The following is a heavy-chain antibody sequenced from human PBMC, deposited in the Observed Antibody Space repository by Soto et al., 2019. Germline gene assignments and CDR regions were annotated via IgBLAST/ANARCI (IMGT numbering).Heavy chain of an antibody. Sequence: GGSLRLSCAASGFTFSSYAMSWVRQAPGKGLEWVSAISGSGGSTYYADSVKGRFTISRDNAKNTLYLQMNSLRAEDTAVYYCARATRMVYAVNWFDPWGQGTLVTVSS. D-gene: IGHD2-8*01. V-gene: IGHV3-23*01. CDR1: GFTFSSYA. CDR3: ARATRMVYAVNWFDP. CDR2: ISGSGGST. J-gene: IGHJ5*02.